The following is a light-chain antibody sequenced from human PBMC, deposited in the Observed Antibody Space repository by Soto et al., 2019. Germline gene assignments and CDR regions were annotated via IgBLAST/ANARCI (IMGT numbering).Light chain of an antibody. CDR1: QSVSTN. CDR2: GAS. V-gene: IGKV3-15*01. CDR3: QHYNELPLT. J-gene: IGKJ4*01. Sequence: EIVMTQSPATLSVSPGERATLSFRASQSVSTNLAWYQQKPGQGPRLLIFGASTRAIGIPARFSGSGSGTDFTLTISSLQSEDFAVYYCQHYNELPLTFGGGTKGDIK.